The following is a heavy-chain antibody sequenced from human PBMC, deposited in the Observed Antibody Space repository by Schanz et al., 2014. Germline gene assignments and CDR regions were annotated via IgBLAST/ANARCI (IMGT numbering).Heavy chain of an antibody. CDR2: MSRNAGCL. V-gene: IGHV3-9*01. D-gene: IGHD2-21*01. Sequence: EVQLLESGGGLVQPGRSLRLSCVASGFRFDDYDMHWVRQAPGKGLEWVSGMSRNAGCLGYADSVKGRFTISRDNSKNALSLQMNSLRAEDTAVYYCARGERNGCGPGAFDIWGQGTMVTVSS. CDR1: GFRFDDYD. CDR3: ARGERNGCGPGAFDI. J-gene: IGHJ3*02.